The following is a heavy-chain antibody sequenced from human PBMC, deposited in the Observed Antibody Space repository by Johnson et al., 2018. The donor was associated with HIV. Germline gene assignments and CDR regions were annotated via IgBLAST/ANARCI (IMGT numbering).Heavy chain of an antibody. D-gene: IGHD3-16*01. V-gene: IGHV3-74*01. CDR1: GFTFSSYW. CDR3: ARDRASIVWGGATQFAFEI. J-gene: IGHJ3*02. CDR2: INSDGSST. Sequence: VQLVESGGGLVQPGGSLRLSCAASGFTFSSYWMHWVRQAPGKGLVWVSRINSDGSSTSYADSVKGRFTISRDNDKNTLYLQMNSLRAEDTAVYYCARDRASIVWGGATQFAFEIWGQGTMVTVSS.